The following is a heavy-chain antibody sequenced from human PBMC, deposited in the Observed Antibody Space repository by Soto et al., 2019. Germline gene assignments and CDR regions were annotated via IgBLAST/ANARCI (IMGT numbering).Heavy chain of an antibody. D-gene: IGHD1-26*01. J-gene: IGHJ6*02. CDR1: GGTFSSYA. CDR2: IIPIFGTA. V-gene: IGHV1-69*01. CDR3: ARERKASTRWGYYYYYSGMDV. Sequence: QVQLVQSGAEVKKPGSSVKVSCKASGGTFSSYAISWVRQAPGQGLEWMGGIIPIFGTANYAQKFQGRVTITADESTSTAYMELSSLRSEDTAVYYCARERKASTRWGYYYYYSGMDVWGQGTTVTVSS.